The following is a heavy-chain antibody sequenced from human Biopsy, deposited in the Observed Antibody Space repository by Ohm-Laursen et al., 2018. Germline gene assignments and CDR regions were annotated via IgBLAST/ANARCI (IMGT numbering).Heavy chain of an antibody. J-gene: IGHJ4*02. D-gene: IGHD1-26*01. CDR1: GGSISNYF. CDR2: FRFEDRT. V-gene: IGHV4-59*07. Sequence: TLSLTCAVSGGSISNYFWTWIRQPPGKGLEWIGYFRFEDRTSYNSSLKSRVIISADTSKNQFSLRLSSVTAADTAVYYCALGGGSYVNFDYWGQGTLVTVSS. CDR3: ALGGGSYVNFDY.